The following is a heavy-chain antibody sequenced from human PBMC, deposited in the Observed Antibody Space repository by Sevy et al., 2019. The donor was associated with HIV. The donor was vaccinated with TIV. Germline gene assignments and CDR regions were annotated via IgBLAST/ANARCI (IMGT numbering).Heavy chain of an antibody. CDR2: ISGSSNTI. CDR3: ARAGGSWALRY. V-gene: IGHV3-11*01. J-gene: IGHJ4*02. CDR1: GFIFSDYY. D-gene: IGHD1-26*01. Sequence: GGSLRLSCAASGFIFSDYYMSGIRQAPWKGLEWVSYISGSSNTIYYTDSVKGRFTISRDNAKDSLYLQMNSLGAEDTAVYYCARAGGSWALRYWGQGSLVTVSS.